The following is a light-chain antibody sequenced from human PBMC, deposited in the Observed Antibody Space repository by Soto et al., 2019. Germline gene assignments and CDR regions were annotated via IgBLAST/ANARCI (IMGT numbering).Light chain of an antibody. CDR1: QSISSW. J-gene: IGKJ1*01. CDR3: QQYNSYWT. Sequence: DIQMTQSPSTLSASVGDRVTITCRASQSISSWLAWYQQKPGKAPKLLIYKASSLESRLPSRFSGSGSGTEFTLTISSLQPDDFATYYCQQYNSYWTFGQGTKVDIK. V-gene: IGKV1-5*03. CDR2: KAS.